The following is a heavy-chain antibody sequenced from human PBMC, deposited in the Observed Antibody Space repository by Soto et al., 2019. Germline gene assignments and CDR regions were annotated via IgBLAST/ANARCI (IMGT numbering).Heavy chain of an antibody. CDR2: ISAYNGNT. CDR1: GYTFTSYG. Sequence: QVQLVQSGAEVKKPGASVKVSCKASGYTFTSYGISWVRQAPGQGLEWMGWISAYNGNTNYAQKLQGRVTMTTDTSTITAYMELRSLRSDDTAVYYCAREGYYDSSGYQYGMAVWGQGTTVTVSS. CDR3: AREGYYDSSGYQYGMAV. D-gene: IGHD3-22*01. J-gene: IGHJ6*02. V-gene: IGHV1-18*01.